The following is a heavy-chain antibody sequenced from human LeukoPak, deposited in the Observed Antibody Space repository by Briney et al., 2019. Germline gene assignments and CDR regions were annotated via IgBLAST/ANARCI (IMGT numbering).Heavy chain of an antibody. CDR3: ARHVGYGNNWFDP. CDR2: IYYSGST. V-gene: IGHV4-59*08. Sequence: SETLSLTCTVSGGSISSYYWSWIRLPPGKGLGWIGYIYYSGSTNYNPSLKSRVTISVDTSKNQFSLKLRSLTAADTAVYYCARHVGYGNNWFDPWGQGTLVTVSS. J-gene: IGHJ5*02. D-gene: IGHD5-18*01. CDR1: GGSISSYY.